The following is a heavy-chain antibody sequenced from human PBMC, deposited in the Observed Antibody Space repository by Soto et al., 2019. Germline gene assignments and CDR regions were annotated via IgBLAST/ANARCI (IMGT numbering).Heavy chain of an antibody. CDR2: IYDSGST. J-gene: IGHJ4*02. D-gene: IGHD2-15*01. Sequence: QLQLQESGPGLVNSSETLSLTCTVSGGSISSSSYYWGWIRQPPGKGLEWIGSIYDSGSTYYNPSLKSRVTISVDTSKKQFSLKVSSVTAADTAVYYCARHGGYCSGGSCPPGYWGQGTLVTVSS. V-gene: IGHV4-39*01. CDR3: ARHGGYCSGGSCPPGY. CDR1: GGSISSSSYY.